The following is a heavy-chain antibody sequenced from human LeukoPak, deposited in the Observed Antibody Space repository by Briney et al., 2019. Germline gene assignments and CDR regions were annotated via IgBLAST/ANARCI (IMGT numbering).Heavy chain of an antibody. J-gene: IGHJ4*02. CDR1: RFTFSRSA. V-gene: IGHV3-64D*06. CDR2: ISGNGDST. CDR3: VKYSGYSGYEWVGFFDY. Sequence: GGSLRLSCSASRFTFSRSAMHWVRQAPGKGLEYVSLISGNGDSTYYADSVKDRFTVSRDNSKNTLYLQMSSLRPEDTAVYYCVKYSGYSGYEWVGFFDYWGRGTLVTVSS. D-gene: IGHD5-12*01.